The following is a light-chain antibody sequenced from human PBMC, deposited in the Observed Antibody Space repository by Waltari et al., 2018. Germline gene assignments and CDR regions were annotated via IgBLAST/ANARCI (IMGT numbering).Light chain of an antibody. CDR3: CSYTGSNTYV. CDR2: DVT. Sequence: QSPLTQPRSVSGSPGQSVSISCTGTSSDVGGYNYVFWYQHYPGKAPNVMLYDVTQRPAGVPDRFSASKSGNAASLTISGLQPEDEADYYCCSYTGSNTYVFGSGTEVTVL. CDR1: SSDVGGYNY. V-gene: IGLV2-11*01. J-gene: IGLJ1*01.